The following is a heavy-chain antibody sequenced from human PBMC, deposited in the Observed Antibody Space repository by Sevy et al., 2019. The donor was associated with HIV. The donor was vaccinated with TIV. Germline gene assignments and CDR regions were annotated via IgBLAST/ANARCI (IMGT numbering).Heavy chain of an antibody. V-gene: IGHV3-73*01. Sequence: GGSLRLSCAASGFTFSGSAMHWVRQASGKGLEWIGRIKNKGNNYGTAYGASVKGSFTISRDDSKNTAYLQMNSLKTEDTAMYYCARHYIDCSGGSCSSDYFDYWGQGTLVTVSS. CDR2: IKNKGNNYGT. CDR3: ARHYIDCSGGSCSSDYFDY. J-gene: IGHJ4*02. CDR1: GFTFSGSA. D-gene: IGHD2-15*01.